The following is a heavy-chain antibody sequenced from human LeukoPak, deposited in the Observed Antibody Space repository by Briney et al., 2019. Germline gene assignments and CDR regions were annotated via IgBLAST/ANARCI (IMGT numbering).Heavy chain of an antibody. CDR1: GFTFSSYA. CDR3: AKDSSSWPEYFQH. J-gene: IGHJ1*01. D-gene: IGHD6-13*01. Sequence: PGGSLRLSCAASGFTFSSYAMSWVHQVPGKGLEWVSGISGSGGSTFYADSVKGRFTISRDNSKNTLYLQMNSLRAEDTAVYYCAKDSSSWPEYFQHWGQGTLVTVSS. V-gene: IGHV3-23*01. CDR2: ISGSGGST.